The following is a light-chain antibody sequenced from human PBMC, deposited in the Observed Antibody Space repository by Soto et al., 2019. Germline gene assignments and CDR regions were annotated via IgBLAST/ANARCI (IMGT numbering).Light chain of an antibody. V-gene: IGLV2-14*01. Sequence: QSALTQPASVSGSPGQSITISCTGTSSDVGGYKYVSWYQQHAGKAPNLMIYEVSNRPSGVSNRFSGSKSGNTASLTISGLQAEDEADYYCSSYTGSSTWVFGGGTKLTVL. CDR2: EVS. J-gene: IGLJ3*02. CDR3: SSYTGSSTWV. CDR1: SSDVGGYKY.